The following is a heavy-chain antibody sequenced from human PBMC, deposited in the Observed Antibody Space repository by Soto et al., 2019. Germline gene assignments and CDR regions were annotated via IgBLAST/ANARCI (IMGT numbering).Heavy chain of an antibody. CDR3: ARHSSGWYYFDY. J-gene: IGHJ4*02. D-gene: IGHD6-19*01. V-gene: IGHV1-69*13. CDR2: IIPIFGTA. Sequence: SVKVSCTASGGTFSSYAISWVRQAPGQGLEWMGGIIPIFGTANYAQKFQGRVTITADESTSTAYMELSSLRSEDTAVYYCARHSSGWYYFDYWGQGTLVTVSS. CDR1: GGTFSSYA.